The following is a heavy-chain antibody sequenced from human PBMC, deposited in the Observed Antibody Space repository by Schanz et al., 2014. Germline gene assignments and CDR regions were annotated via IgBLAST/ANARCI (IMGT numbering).Heavy chain of an antibody. Sequence: QVQLVQSGDEVKKPGASVKVSCKTSGYTFISYGLSWVRQAPGQGLEWLGWIRPDNGHTTYSQKVRDRVIFTTDTSANTAYMELRNLRSDDTAVYYCARAKRFGDMDVWGQGTLVIGSS. CDR2: IRPDNGHT. CDR1: GYTFISYG. J-gene: IGHJ6*02. D-gene: IGHD3-10*01. V-gene: IGHV1-18*01. CDR3: ARAKRFGDMDV.